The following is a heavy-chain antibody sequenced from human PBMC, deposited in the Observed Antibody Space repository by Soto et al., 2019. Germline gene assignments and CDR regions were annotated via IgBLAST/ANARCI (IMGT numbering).Heavy chain of an antibody. CDR3: ATYDFWSGTPIPYYMDV. Sequence: LSYEACVVKFSSYGRQWVHQKTGKGLEWVAVIWYDGSNKYYADSVKGRFTISRDNSKNTLYLQMNSLRAEDTAVYYCATYDFWSGTPIPYYMDVWGKGTTVTVSS. CDR1: VVKFSSYG. D-gene: IGHD3-3*01. J-gene: IGHJ6*03. V-gene: IGHV3-33*01. CDR2: IWYDGSNK.